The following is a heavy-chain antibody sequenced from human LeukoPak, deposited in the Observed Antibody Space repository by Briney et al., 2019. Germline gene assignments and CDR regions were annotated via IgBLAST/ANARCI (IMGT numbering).Heavy chain of an antibody. CDR3: ARSGYCRGGSSTPVYFPH. J-gene: IGHJ1*01. V-gene: IGHV3-21*01. CDR1: GFSFSSYS. Sequence: GGSLRLSCAASGFSFSSYSMSWVRQAPGKGLEWVSSISTSSSYIYYADSLKGRVTISRDNAKNSLYLQMNSLRAEDTALYYCARSGYCRGGSSTPVYFPHWGQGPLVPVSS. CDR2: ISTSSSYI. D-gene: IGHD2-15*01.